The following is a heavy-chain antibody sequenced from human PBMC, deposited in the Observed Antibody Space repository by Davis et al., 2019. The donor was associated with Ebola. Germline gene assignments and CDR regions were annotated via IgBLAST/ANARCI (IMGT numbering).Heavy chain of an antibody. V-gene: IGHV4-59*02. D-gene: IGHD3-9*01. Sequence: MPSETLSLTCTVSGVSVSSYYWSWIRLPPGKGLEWIGYISDIGSTKYTPSLKSRVTISVDTSKNQFSLKLTSATAADTAVYYCARGPPYYDVLTGDPQWGQGTQVTVSS. CDR3: ARGPPYYDVLTGDPQ. CDR1: GVSVSSYY. J-gene: IGHJ4*02. CDR2: ISDIGST.